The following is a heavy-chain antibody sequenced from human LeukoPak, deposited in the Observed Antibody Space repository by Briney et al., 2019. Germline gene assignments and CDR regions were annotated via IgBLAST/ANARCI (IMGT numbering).Heavy chain of an antibody. CDR1: GGSISSYY. J-gene: IGHJ2*01. D-gene: IGHD3-9*01. V-gene: IGHV4-4*09. Sequence: SETLSLTCTVSGGSISSYYWSWIRQPPGKGLEWIGYIYTSGSTNYNPSLKSRVTISVDTSKNQFSLKLSSVTAADTAVYYCARLVSWYFDLWGRGTLVTVFS. CDR2: IYTSGST. CDR3: ARLVSWYFDL.